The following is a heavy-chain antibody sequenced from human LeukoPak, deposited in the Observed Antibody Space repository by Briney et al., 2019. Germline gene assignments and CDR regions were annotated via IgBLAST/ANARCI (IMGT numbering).Heavy chain of an antibody. CDR1: DHTFNTYG. V-gene: IGHV1-18*01. CDR2: ISTYNGDT. D-gene: IGHD6-25*01. CDR3: LRDAQRPRLTPDY. Sequence: ASVNTSGKTADHTFNTYGISRGRQAPGQGLEWMGWISTYNGDTSYVQNLQGRVTMTTDTSTSTTYMELMSLRSDDTAVYYCLRDAQRPRLTPDYWGQGTLVTVSS. J-gene: IGHJ4*02.